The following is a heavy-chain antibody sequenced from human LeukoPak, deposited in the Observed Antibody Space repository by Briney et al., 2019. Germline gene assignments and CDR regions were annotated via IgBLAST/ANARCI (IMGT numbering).Heavy chain of an antibody. Sequence: ASVKVSCKASGYTFTDYYIYWVRQAPGQGLEYMGWIIPDGGDTNYAQEFQGRTTMTRDTSIHTAYMDLSRLTSAATAVYYCARAKHGYNFYLYWGQETLLTVSS. CDR2: IIPDGGDT. V-gene: IGHV1-2*02. CDR1: GYTFTDYY. J-gene: IGHJ4*02. CDR3: ARAKHGYNFYLY. D-gene: IGHD5-12*01.